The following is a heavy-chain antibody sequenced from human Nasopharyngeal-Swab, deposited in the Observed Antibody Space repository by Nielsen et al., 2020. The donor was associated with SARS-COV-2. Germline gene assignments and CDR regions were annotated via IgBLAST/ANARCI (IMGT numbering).Heavy chain of an antibody. Sequence: GESLKISCAASGFTFSSSWMHWIRQDPGKGLVWVARMNSDGSTINYGDSVMGRFIISRDNAKNMLYLQTYSLRAEDTAVYYCATAGNYRFDNWGHGTLVTVSS. D-gene: IGHD3-16*02. V-gene: IGHV3-74*01. CDR1: GFTFSSSW. CDR3: ATAGNYRFDN. CDR2: MNSDGSTI. J-gene: IGHJ4*01.